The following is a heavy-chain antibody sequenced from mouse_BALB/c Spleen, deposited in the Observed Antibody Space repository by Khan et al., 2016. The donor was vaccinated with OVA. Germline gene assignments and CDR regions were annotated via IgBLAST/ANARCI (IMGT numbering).Heavy chain of an antibody. CDR3: AREEAVYHFSH. J-gene: IGHJ2*01. V-gene: IGHV1-76*01. CDR2: IYPGTDNS. Sequence: QVQLKESGAELVRPGASVKLSCKTSGYIFNSYWIHWVKQRSGQGLEWIARIYPGTDNSYYNEKFKDKATLTADKSSSTAYMQLSSLKSEDSDVYFCAREEAVYHFSHWGQGTTLTVSS. CDR1: GYIFNSYW. D-gene: IGHD3-3*01.